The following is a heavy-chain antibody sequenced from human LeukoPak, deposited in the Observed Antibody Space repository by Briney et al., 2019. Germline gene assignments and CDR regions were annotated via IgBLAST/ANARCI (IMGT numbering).Heavy chain of an antibody. J-gene: IGHJ5*02. Sequence: GGSLRLSCAASGFTFSSYWMHWVRQAPGKGLVWVSRINSDGSSTSYADSVKGRFTISRDNAKNTLYLQMNSLRAEDTAVYCCASSIGRWELLGYNWFDPWGQGTLVTVSS. D-gene: IGHD1-26*01. CDR2: INSDGSST. CDR1: GFTFSSYW. CDR3: ASSIGRWELLGYNWFDP. V-gene: IGHV3-74*01.